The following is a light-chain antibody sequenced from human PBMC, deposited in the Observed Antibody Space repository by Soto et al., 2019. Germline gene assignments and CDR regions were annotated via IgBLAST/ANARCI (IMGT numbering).Light chain of an antibody. Sequence: EIVMTQSPATLSVSPGERATLSCRASQSVSNNLAWYQQQPGQAPRLLIYSASTTASGIPARFSASGSGTEFTLTISSLQSEDFAVYYCLHYNDWPRWTFGQGTKVDTK. CDR2: SAS. CDR3: LHYNDWPRWT. J-gene: IGKJ1*01. CDR1: QSVSNN. V-gene: IGKV3-15*01.